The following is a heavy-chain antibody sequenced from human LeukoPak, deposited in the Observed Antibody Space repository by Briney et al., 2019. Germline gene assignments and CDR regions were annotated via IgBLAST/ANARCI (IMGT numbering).Heavy chain of an antibody. CDR2: IYYIGGT. D-gene: IGHD5-18*01. J-gene: IGHJ4*01. CDR3: ARHVDTAVVLYFDY. CDR1: GGSISSYY. V-gene: IGHV4-59*01. Sequence: PSETLSLTCTVSGGSISSYYWSWIRQPPGKGLEWIGYIYYIGGTNYNPSLKSRVTISVDTSKNQFSLMLTSVTAADTAVYYCARHVDTAVVLYFDYWGHGALVTVSS.